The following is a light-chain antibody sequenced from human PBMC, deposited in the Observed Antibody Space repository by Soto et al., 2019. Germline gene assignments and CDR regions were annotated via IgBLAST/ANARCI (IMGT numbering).Light chain of an antibody. V-gene: IGKV1-39*01. CDR3: LQSSSAAEFT. CDR1: QDISNY. Sequence: DIQMTQSPPSLSASVGDRVTISCRASQDISNYLSWYQHRSGKAPQLLIYSSSSLQTGVPPRFSGNGSGTDFSLTISSLQPEDFATHYCLQSSSAAEFTFGGGTKVEI. CDR2: SSS. J-gene: IGKJ4*01.